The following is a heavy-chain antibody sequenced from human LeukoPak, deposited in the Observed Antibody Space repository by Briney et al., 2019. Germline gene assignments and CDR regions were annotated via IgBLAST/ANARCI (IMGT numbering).Heavy chain of an antibody. V-gene: IGHV3-23*01. CDR2: ISGSGGST. CDR3: AKRPGGNYRPYYFDY. CDR1: GFTFSSYA. D-gene: IGHD4/OR15-4a*01. J-gene: IGHJ4*02. Sequence: GGSLRLSCAASGFTFSSYAMSWVRQAPGKGLEWVSAISGSGGSTYYADSVKGRFTISRDNSKNTLYLQMNSLRAEDTAVYYCAKRPGGNYRPYYFDYWGQGTLVTVSS.